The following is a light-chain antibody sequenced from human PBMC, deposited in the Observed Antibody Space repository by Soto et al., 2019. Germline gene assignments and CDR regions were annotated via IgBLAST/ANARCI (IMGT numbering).Light chain of an antibody. CDR3: SSYTSRSTLV. J-gene: IGLJ1*01. CDR1: SRDFSDHNH. Sequence: QSALTQPASVSGSPGQSITISCTGTSRDFSDHNHVPWYQHHPGKAPKLIIYEVTNRPSGVSNRFSGSKSGNTASLTISGLQAEDEADYYCSSYTSRSTLVFGTGTKLTVL. CDR2: EVT. V-gene: IGLV2-14*01.